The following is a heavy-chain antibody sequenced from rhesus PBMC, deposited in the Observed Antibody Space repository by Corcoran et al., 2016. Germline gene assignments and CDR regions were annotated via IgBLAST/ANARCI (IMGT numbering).Heavy chain of an antibody. Sequence: QVQLQESGPGLVKPSETLSLTCGVSADSFRSNWWSWIRQPPGKGLEWIAEINGNSGSTNYNPSLKSRVTMSKDASENQFSLKLSSVTAADTAVYYCVRLHSYSYRDYWGQGVLVTVSS. CDR2: INGNSGST. V-gene: IGHV4-80*01. CDR1: ADSFRSNW. J-gene: IGHJ4*01. D-gene: IGHD5-12*01. CDR3: VRLHSYSYRDY.